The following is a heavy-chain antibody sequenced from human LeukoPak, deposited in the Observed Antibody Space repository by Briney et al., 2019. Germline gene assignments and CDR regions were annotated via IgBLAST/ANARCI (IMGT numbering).Heavy chain of an antibody. CDR2: ISSSSSYI. Sequence: GGSLRLSCAASGFTFSSYSMNWVRQAPGKGLEWVSSISSSSSYIYYADSVKGRFTISRDNSKNTLYLQMNSLRAEDTAVYYCAKTGYRPYFDYWGQGTLVTVSS. D-gene: IGHD3-9*01. J-gene: IGHJ4*02. CDR3: AKTGYRPYFDY. CDR1: GFTFSSYS. V-gene: IGHV3-21*04.